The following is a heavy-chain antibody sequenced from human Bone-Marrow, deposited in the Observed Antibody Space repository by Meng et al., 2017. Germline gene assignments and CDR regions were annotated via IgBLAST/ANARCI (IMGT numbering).Heavy chain of an antibody. D-gene: IGHD3-9*01. Sequence: VHLVESGGDLVKPGGSLRLSCAASEFYFSNAWMSWVRQAPGKGLEWVGRIKSNTDGGTAEYAAPVTGRFTISRDDSKSTLYLQLSGLTTDDTGVYYCTWDDKAVSDYWGQGTLVTVSS. J-gene: IGHJ4*02. CDR1: EFYFSNAW. CDR2: IKSNTDGGTA. CDR3: TWDDKAVSDY. V-gene: IGHV3-15*01.